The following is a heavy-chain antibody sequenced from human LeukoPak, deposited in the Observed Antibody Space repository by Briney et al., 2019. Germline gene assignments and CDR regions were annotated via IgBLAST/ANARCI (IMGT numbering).Heavy chain of an antibody. J-gene: IGHJ5*02. Sequence: GESLKISCKGSGYSFTNYWIGWVRQLPGKGLEWMGIIYPGDSDTRYSPSFQGQVTISADKSISTAYLQWSSLKASDTAMYYCARTPSAFGGNPGGNWFDPWGQGTLVTVSS. D-gene: IGHD4-23*01. CDR1: GYSFTNYW. CDR2: IYPGDSDT. V-gene: IGHV5-51*01. CDR3: ARTPSAFGGNPGGNWFDP.